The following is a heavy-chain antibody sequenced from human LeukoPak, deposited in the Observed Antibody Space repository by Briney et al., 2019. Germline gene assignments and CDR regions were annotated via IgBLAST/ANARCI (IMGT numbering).Heavy chain of an antibody. Sequence: WASVKVSCKASGYTFTSYGISWVRQAPGQGLEWMGWISAYNGNTNYAQKLQGRVTMTTDTSTSTAYMELRSLRSDDTAVYYCARSCSSTSCYYYYYMDVWGKGTTVTVS. J-gene: IGHJ6*03. CDR2: ISAYNGNT. CDR3: ARSCSSTSCYYYYYMDV. CDR1: GYTFTSYG. D-gene: IGHD2-2*01. V-gene: IGHV1-18*01.